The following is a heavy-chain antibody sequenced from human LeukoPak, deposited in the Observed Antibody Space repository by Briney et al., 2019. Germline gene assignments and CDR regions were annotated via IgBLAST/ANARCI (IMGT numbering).Heavy chain of an antibody. V-gene: IGHV3-64*01. J-gene: IGHJ4*02. D-gene: IGHD3-3*01. CDR1: GFTFSSYA. CDR3: ARGYDFWSGYSPDY. CDR2: ISSNGGST. Sequence: GGSLRLSCAASGFTFSSYAMHWVRQAPGKGLEYVSAISSNGGSTYYANSVKGRFTISRDNSKNTPYLQMGSLRAEDMAVYYCARGYDFWSGYSPDYWGQGTLVTVSS.